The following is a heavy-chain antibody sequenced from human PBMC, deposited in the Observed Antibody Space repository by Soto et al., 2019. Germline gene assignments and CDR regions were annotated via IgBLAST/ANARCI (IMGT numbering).Heavy chain of an antibody. J-gene: IGHJ5*02. CDR3: ARGPEFITIFGVAPMGWFDP. CDR2: IYYSGST. V-gene: IGHV4-59*01. D-gene: IGHD3-3*01. CDR1: GGSISSYY. Sequence: SETLSLTCTVSGGSISSYYWSWIRQPPGKGLEWIGYIYYSGSTNYNPSLKSRVTISVDTSKNQFSLKLSSVTAADTAVYYCARGPEFITIFGVAPMGWFDPWGQGTLVTVSS.